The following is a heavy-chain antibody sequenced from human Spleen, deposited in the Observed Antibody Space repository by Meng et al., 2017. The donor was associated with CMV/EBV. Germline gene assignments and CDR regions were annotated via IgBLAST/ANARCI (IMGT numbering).Heavy chain of an antibody. Sequence: GESLKISCAASGFTFSSYAMNWVRQAPGKGLEWVSRIGGSGGSTYYADSVKGRFTISRDNSKNTLYLQMNSLRAEDTAVYYCARGDWNYVFGGFDPWGQGTLVTVSS. CDR2: IGGSGGST. J-gene: IGHJ5*02. V-gene: IGHV3-23*01. CDR1: GFTFSSYA. CDR3: ARGDWNYVFGGFDP. D-gene: IGHD1-7*01.